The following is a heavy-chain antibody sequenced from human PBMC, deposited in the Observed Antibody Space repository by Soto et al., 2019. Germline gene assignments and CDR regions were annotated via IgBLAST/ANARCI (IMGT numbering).Heavy chain of an antibody. CDR2: ISGSGGIT. CDR1: GVTFSSYA. J-gene: IGHJ6*02. CDR3: AKDAQVFYDILTGYSTGYYGMHX. V-gene: IGHV3-23*01. Sequence: RLSCAAYGVTFSSYAMSWVRQAPGKGLEWVSAISGSGGITYYADSVKCRFTISRDNSKNTLYLQMNSLRAEDTDVYYCAKDAQVFYDILTGYSTGYYGMHXWGQVTTVTVS. D-gene: IGHD3-9*01.